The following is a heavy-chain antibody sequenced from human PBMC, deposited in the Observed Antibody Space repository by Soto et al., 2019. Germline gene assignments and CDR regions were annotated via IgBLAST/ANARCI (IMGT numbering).Heavy chain of an antibody. Sequence: SETLSLTCSVSGGTISGYYWTWIRQPAGKGLEWIGRIYSSGNTKYNPSLQSRVTMSLDTSNNQFSLRLTSVTAAVTAVYYCARGQRFSDWFDPWGQGTLVTVS. CDR2: IYSSGNT. CDR1: GGTISGYY. J-gene: IGHJ5*02. D-gene: IGHD3-3*01. CDR3: ARGQRFSDWFDP. V-gene: IGHV4-4*07.